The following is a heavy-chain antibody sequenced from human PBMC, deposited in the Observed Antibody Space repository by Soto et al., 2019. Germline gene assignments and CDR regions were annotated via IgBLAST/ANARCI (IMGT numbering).Heavy chain of an antibody. CDR3: ATSYGSGYRAFDY. Sequence: QVQLVQSGAEVKRPGSSVKVSCKASGDTFNFHSINWVRQAPGLGLEWMGRVNPILSMSNFAQRFQGRVTMTADKSTSTAYMDLSGLGSEDTAIYYCATSYGSGYRAFDYWGQGALVTVSS. V-gene: IGHV1-69*04. D-gene: IGHD3-10*01. CDR1: GDTFNFHS. J-gene: IGHJ4*02. CDR2: VNPILSMS.